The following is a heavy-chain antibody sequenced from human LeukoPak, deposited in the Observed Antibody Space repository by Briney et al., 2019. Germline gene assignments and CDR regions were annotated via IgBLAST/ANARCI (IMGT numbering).Heavy chain of an antibody. V-gene: IGHV1-46*01. CDR2: INPSGGST. CDR1: GYTFTRYY. D-gene: IGHD2-15*01. CDR3: ARAPLGDCSGGSCQQALPLPYYCGMDV. J-gene: IGHJ6*02. Sequence: ASVKVSCKASGYTFTRYYMHWVGQAPGQGLEWMGIINPSGGSTSYAQKFQGRVTMTRDTSTSTVYMELSSLRSEDTAVYYCARAPLGDCSGGSCQQALPLPYYCGMDVWGQGTTVTVSS.